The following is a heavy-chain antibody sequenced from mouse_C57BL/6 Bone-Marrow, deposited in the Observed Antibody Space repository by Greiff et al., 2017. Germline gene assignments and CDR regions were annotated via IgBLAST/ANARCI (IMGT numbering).Heavy chain of an antibody. J-gene: IGHJ4*01. D-gene: IGHD1-1*01. CDR3: AGEESRYYGSDYPYAVDY. V-gene: IGHV1-39*01. Sequence: EVQLQQPGPELVKPGASVKISCKASGYSFTDYNMNWVKQSNGQSLEWIGVINPNYGTTSYNQKFKGKATLTVDQSSSTAYMQLNSLTSEDSAVYYCAGEESRYYGSDYPYAVDYWGPGTSVTVSS. CDR2: INPNYGTT. CDR1: GYSFTDYN.